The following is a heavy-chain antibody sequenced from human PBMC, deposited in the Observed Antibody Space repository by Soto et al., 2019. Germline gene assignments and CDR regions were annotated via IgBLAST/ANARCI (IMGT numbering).Heavy chain of an antibody. V-gene: IGHV3-21*01. CDR1: GFTFISYS. Sequence: GGSLRLSCAASGFTFISYSINFVRHSPFKWLEWVSSISSSSSYIYYADSVKGRFTISRDNAKNSLYLQMNSLRAEDTAVYYCARDQGPPKWLRSRTYFDYWGQGTLVTVSS. CDR2: ISSSSSYI. J-gene: IGHJ4*02. D-gene: IGHD5-12*01. CDR3: ARDQGPPKWLRSRTYFDY.